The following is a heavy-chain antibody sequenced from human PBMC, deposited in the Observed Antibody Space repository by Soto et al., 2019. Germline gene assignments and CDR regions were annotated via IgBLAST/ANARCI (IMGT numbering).Heavy chain of an antibody. J-gene: IGHJ4*02. D-gene: IGHD3-22*01. V-gene: IGHV1-69*13. CDR2: IIPIFGTA. CDR1: GGTFSSYA. CDR3: ARDRKIYDSPQGFDY. Sequence: SVKVSCKASGGTFSSYAISWVRQAPGQGLEWMGGIIPIFGTANYAQRFQGRVTITADESTSTAYMELSSLRSEDTAVYYCARDRKIYDSPQGFDYWGQGTLVTVSS.